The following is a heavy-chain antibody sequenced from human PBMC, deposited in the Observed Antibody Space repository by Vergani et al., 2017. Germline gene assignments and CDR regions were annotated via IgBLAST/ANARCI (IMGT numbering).Heavy chain of an antibody. J-gene: IGHJ4*02. CDR1: GFTFSSYS. D-gene: IGHD3-10*01. CDR3: AKDGGSMVRGVTPLDY. Sequence: EVQLVESGGGLVKPGGSLRLSCAASGFTFSSYSMNWVRQAPGKGLEWVSSISSSSSYIYYADSVKGRFTISRDNAKNSLYLQMNSLRAEDTAVYYCAKDGGSMVRGVTPLDYWGQGTLVTVSS. CDR2: ISSSSSYI. V-gene: IGHV3-21*01.